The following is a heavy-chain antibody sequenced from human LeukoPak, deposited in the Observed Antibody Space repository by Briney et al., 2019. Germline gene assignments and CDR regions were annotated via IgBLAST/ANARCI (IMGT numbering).Heavy chain of an antibody. CDR2: INHSGST. Sequence: SETLSLTCAVYGGSFSGYYWSWIRQPPGKGLEWIGEINHSGSTNYNPSLKSRVTISVDTSKNQFSLKLSSVTAADTAVYYCARSLSLGTTYYYYYYGMDVWGQGTTVTVSS. J-gene: IGHJ6*02. CDR1: GGSFSGYY. D-gene: IGHD2-2*01. CDR3: ARSLSLGTTYYYYYYGMDV. V-gene: IGHV4-34*01.